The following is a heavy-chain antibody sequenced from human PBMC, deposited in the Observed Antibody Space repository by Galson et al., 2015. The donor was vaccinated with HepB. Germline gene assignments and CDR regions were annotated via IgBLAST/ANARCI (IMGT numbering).Heavy chain of an antibody. V-gene: IGHV3-30*18. CDR3: AKETLWFGELSAGMDV. CDR2: ISYDGSNK. D-gene: IGHD3-10*01. Sequence: SLRLSCAASGFTFSSYGMHWVRQAPGKGLEWVAVISYDGSNKYYADSVKGRFTISRDNSKNTLYLQMNSLRAEDTAVYYCAKETLWFGELSAGMDVWGQGTTVTVSS. CDR1: GFTFSSYG. J-gene: IGHJ6*02.